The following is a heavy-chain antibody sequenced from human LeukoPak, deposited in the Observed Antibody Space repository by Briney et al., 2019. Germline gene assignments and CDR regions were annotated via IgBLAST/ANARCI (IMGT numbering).Heavy chain of an antibody. CDR1: GGSISSYY. J-gene: IGHJ4*02. D-gene: IGHD2-8*01. CDR3: ARVFEGGVGNCTNGVCYTAYYFDY. Sequence: PSETLSLTCTVSGGSISSYYWSWIRQPPGKGLEWIGYIYYSGSTNYNPSLKSRVTISVDTSKNQFSLKLSSVTAADTAVYYCARVFEGGVGNCTNGVCYTAYYFDYWGQGTLVTVSS. CDR2: IYYSGST. V-gene: IGHV4-59*01.